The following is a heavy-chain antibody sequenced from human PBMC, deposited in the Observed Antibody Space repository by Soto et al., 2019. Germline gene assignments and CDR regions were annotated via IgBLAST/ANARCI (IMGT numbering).Heavy chain of an antibody. CDR2: ISYDGSNK. J-gene: IGHJ6*02. CDR3: ARDPYYDFWSGYIRPSDYYYYGMDV. V-gene: IGHV3-30-3*01. Sequence: GSLRLSCAASGFTFSSYAMHWVRQAPGKGLEWVAVISYDGSNKYYADSVKGRFTISRDNSKNTLYLQMNSLRAEDTAVYYCARDPYYDFWSGYIRPSDYYYYGMDVWGQGTTVTVSS. CDR1: GFTFSSYA. D-gene: IGHD3-3*01.